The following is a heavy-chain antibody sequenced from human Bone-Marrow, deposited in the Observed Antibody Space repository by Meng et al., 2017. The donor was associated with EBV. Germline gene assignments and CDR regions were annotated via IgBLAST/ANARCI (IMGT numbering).Heavy chain of an antibody. J-gene: IGHJ5*02. Sequence: QLQLRESGPGQVKPSXTLSLTGTXSGDSISSFYYWGWIRQPPGRGLEWIGGVHYTGSTYYSPSLKSRVTVSVDTSKNQFSLRLTSVTAADTAVYYCARPFPSWQSPRLDPFGAWGQGTLVTVSS. D-gene: IGHD6-19*01. CDR1: GDSISSFYY. V-gene: IGHV4-39*01. CDR3: ARPFPSWQSPRLDPFGA. CDR2: VHYTGST.